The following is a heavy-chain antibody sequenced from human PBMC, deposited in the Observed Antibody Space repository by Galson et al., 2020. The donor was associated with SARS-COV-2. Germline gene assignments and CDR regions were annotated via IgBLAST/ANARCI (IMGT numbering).Heavy chain of an antibody. J-gene: IGHJ3*02. D-gene: IGHD3-22*01. V-gene: IGHV3-7*01. CDR1: GFTFSSYW. CDR3: ASSRNYYYDSSGYYYDAFDI. CDR2: IKQDGSEK. Sequence: GESLKISCAASGFTFSSYWMSWVRQAPGKGLEWVANIKQDGSEKYYVDSVKGRFTISRDNAKNSLYLQMNSLRAEDTAVYYCASSRNYYYDSSGYYYDAFDIWGQGTMVTVSS.